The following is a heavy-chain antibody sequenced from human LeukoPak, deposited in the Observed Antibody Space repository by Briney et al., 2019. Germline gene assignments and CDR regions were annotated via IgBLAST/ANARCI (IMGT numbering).Heavy chain of an antibody. D-gene: IGHD7-27*01. J-gene: IGHJ6*03. V-gene: IGHV4-59*01. CDR1: GGSYSSYY. CDR2: IDYSGNT. Sequence: PSETLSLSCTVSGGSYSSYYWTWIRQPPGKGLEWIAYIDYSGNTNYSPSLKSRVTISVDTSRNQFSLKLSSVIAADTAVYYCARLSPLTGAYYYMDVWGKGTTVTVFS. CDR3: ARLSPLTGAYYYMDV.